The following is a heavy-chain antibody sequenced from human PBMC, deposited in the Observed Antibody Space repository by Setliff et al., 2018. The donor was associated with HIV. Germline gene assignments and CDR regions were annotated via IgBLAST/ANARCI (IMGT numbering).Heavy chain of an antibody. V-gene: IGHV5-51*01. CDR2: FHPGDSDT. Sequence: GESLKISCKGSGYSFTSYWIGWVRQMPGKGLEWMGIFHPGDSDTRYSPSFQGKVTISADKSISTAYLQWSSLKASDTAMYYCARQSGDYTVTTYYMDVWGKGTTVTVSS. D-gene: IGHD4-17*01. CDR1: GYSFTSYW. CDR3: ARQSGDYTVTTYYMDV. J-gene: IGHJ6*03.